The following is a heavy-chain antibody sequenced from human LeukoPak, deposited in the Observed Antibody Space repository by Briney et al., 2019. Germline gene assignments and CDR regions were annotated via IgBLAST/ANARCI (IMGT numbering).Heavy chain of an antibody. CDR3: AREGAFYYDSSGTRRYYFDY. D-gene: IGHD3-22*01. CDR2: ISSSSTYI. J-gene: IGHJ4*02. Sequence: GGSLRLSCAVSGFTFSRSTMNWVRQAPGKGLEWVSSISSSSTYIYYADSVKGRFTISRDNAKKSLNLQMNSLTAEDTAVYYCAREGAFYYDSSGTRRYYFDYWGQGTLVTVSS. CDR1: GFTFSRST. V-gene: IGHV3-21*01.